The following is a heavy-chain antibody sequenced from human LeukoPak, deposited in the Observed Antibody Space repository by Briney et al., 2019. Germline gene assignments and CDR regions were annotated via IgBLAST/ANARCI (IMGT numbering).Heavy chain of an antibody. CDR3: ARDSEYSGYDGDPLDY. D-gene: IGHD5-12*01. V-gene: IGHV1-2*02. CDR1: GYTFTGYY. CDR2: INPNSGGT. Sequence: ASVKVSCKASGYTFTGYYMHWVRQAPGQGLEWMGWINPNSGGTNYAQKFQGRVTMTRDTSISTAYMELSRLRSDDTAVYYCARDSEYSGYDGDPLDYWGQGTLVTVSS. J-gene: IGHJ4*02.